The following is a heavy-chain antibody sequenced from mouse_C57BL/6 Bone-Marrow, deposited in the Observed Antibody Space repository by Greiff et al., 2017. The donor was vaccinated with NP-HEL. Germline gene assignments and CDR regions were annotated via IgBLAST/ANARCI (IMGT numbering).Heavy chain of an antibody. CDR1: GFTFSDAW. D-gene: IGHD2-5*01. V-gene: IGHV6-6*01. Sequence: EVKVEESGGGLVQPGGSMKLSCAASGFTFSDAWMDWVRQSPEKGLEWVAEIRNKANNHATYYAESVKGRFTISRDDSKSSVYLQMNSLRAEDTGIYYCTNYSNFYWYFDVWGTGTTVTVSS. J-gene: IGHJ1*03. CDR2: IRNKANNHAT. CDR3: TNYSNFYWYFDV.